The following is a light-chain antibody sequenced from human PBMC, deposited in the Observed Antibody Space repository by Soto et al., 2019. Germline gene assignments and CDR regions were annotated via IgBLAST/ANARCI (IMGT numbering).Light chain of an antibody. J-gene: IGKJ1*01. V-gene: IGKV3-20*01. CDR3: HQYDSSRT. CDR1: QSVMSKF. CDR2: GAS. Sequence: EIVLTQSPGTLSLSPGERAILSCRASQSVMSKFFAWYQQKPGQAPRLLIYGASNRATGIPDRFSGSGSGTDFTLTISRLEPEDFAVYYCHQYDSSRTFGQGTKVEMK.